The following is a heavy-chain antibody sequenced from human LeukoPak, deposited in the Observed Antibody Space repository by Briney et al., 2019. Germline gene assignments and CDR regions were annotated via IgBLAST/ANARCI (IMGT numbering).Heavy chain of an antibody. D-gene: IGHD2-15*01. Sequence: ASLKVSCKPSGYTFTDYYVHWVRQAPGQGLEWMGCINPSSGGTNSAQQFQGRVTMARDTSTRTAYMELSRLTSDDTAMYYCARASPRDYAGGSWFFDWFDPWGQGTLVTVSS. CDR3: ARASPRDYAGGSWFFDWFDP. V-gene: IGHV1-2*02. J-gene: IGHJ5*02. CDR1: GYTFTDYY. CDR2: INPSSGGT.